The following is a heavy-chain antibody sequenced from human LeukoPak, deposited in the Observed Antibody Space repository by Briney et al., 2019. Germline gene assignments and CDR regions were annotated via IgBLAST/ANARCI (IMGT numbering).Heavy chain of an antibody. D-gene: IGHD3-10*01. V-gene: IGHV1-69*04. CDR2: IIPILGIA. J-gene: IGHJ5*02. Sequence: GASVKVSCKASGGTFSSYAISWVRQAPGQGLEWMGRIIPILGIANYAQKFQGRVTITADKSTSTAYMELSSLRSEDTAVYYCARVQGYGSGSYGLDPWGQGTLVTVSS. CDR3: ARVQGYGSGSYGLDP. CDR1: GGTFSSYA.